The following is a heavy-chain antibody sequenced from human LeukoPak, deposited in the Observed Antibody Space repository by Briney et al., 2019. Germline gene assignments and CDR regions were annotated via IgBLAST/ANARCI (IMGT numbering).Heavy chain of an antibody. J-gene: IGHJ4*02. D-gene: IGHD4-17*01. CDR3: AREDYGDYPFDY. V-gene: IGHV1-18*01. CDR1: GYSFSSYR. Sequence: ASVKVSCKASGYSFSSYRINWVRQAPGQGLEWMGWISAHSGNTNYAQKLQGRVTVTTDTSTSTVYMELRSLRPDDTAVYYCAREDYGDYPFDYWGQGTLVTVSS. CDR2: ISAHSGNT.